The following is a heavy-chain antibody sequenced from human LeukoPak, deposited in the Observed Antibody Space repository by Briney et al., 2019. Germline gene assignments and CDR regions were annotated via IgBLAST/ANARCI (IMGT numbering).Heavy chain of an antibody. CDR1: GGSFSGYY. CDR2: ISHSGGT. Sequence: SETLSLTCAVYGGSFSGYYWSWIRQPPGKGLEWIGEISHSGGTNYNPSLKSRVTISVDTSKNQFSLKLSSVTAADTAVYYCASPPQAYYYGSGSSSDAFDIWGQGTMVTVSS. J-gene: IGHJ3*02. D-gene: IGHD3-10*01. V-gene: IGHV4-34*01. CDR3: ASPPQAYYYGSGSSSDAFDI.